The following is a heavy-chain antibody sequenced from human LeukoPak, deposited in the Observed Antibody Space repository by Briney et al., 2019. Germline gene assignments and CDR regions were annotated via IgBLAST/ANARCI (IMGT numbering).Heavy chain of an antibody. D-gene: IGHD5-24*01. V-gene: IGHV1-2*02. CDR1: GYTFTGYY. Sequence: ASVKVSCKASGYTFTGYYMHWVRQAPGQGLEWMGWINPNSGGTNYAQKFQGRITMSRDTSTSTVYVELSSLRSEDTAFYYCATDHSMANTAWWFDPWGQGTLVTVSS. CDR2: INPNSGGT. J-gene: IGHJ5*02. CDR3: ATDHSMANTAWWFDP.